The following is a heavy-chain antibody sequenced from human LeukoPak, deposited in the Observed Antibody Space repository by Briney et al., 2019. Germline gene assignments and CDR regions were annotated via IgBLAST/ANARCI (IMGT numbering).Heavy chain of an antibody. Sequence: PSQTLSLTCTVSGGSISSGGYYWSWIRQHPGKGLEWIGYIYYSGSTYYNPSLKSRVTISVDTSKNQFSLKLSSVTAADTAVYYCARTIAAAGTGGYYSDYWGQGTLVTVSS. CDR1: GGSISSGGYY. J-gene: IGHJ4*02. D-gene: IGHD6-13*01. V-gene: IGHV4-31*03. CDR3: ARTIAAAGTGGYYSDY. CDR2: IYYSGST.